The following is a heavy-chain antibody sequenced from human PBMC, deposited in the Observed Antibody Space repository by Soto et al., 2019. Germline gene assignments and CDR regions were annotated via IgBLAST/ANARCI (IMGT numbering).Heavy chain of an antibody. Sequence: PSETLSLTCTVSGGSVSSYYWSWIRQPPGKGLEWIGYINYSGSPNYNPSLKSRVNISVDTSKNQFSLRLISVTAADTAVYFCARRIYGVNDYWGRGTLVTVSS. CDR1: GGSVSSYY. D-gene: IGHD2-15*01. CDR3: ARRIYGVNDY. J-gene: IGHJ4*02. CDR2: INYSGSP. V-gene: IGHV4-59*02.